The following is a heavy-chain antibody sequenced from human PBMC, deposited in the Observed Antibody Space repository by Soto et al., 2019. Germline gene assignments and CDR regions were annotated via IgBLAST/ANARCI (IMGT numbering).Heavy chain of an antibody. Sequence: EVQLVESGGGLVKPGGSLRLSCAASGFTFSTYSMNWVRQAPGKGLEWVSSINGRSNYIYYADSVKGRFTISRDNAQNSLYLQMNSLRAEDTAVYFCARDDGIVGATSAFDYWGQGTLVTVSS. CDR1: GFTFSTYS. J-gene: IGHJ4*02. V-gene: IGHV3-21*01. CDR3: ARDDGIVGATSAFDY. CDR2: INGRSNYI. D-gene: IGHD1-26*01.